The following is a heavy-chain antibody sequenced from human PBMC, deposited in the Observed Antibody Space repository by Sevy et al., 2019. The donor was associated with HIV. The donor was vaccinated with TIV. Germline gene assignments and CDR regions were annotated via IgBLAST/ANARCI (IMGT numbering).Heavy chain of an antibody. Sequence: SETLSLTCTVSGGSISSYYWSWIRQPPGKGLEWIGYIYYSGSTNYNPSLKSRVTISVDTSKKQFSLRLSSVTAVDTAVYYCARRPEAQPPYFDYWGQGTLVTVSS. J-gene: IGHJ4*02. CDR3: ARRPEAQPPYFDY. CDR2: IYYSGST. CDR1: GGSISSYY. V-gene: IGHV4-59*01.